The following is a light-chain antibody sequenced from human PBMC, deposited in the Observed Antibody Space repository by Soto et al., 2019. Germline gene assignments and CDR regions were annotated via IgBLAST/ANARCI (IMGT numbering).Light chain of an antibody. CDR1: QSVSSL. V-gene: IGKV3-15*01. Sequence: IMLTQSPATLSVSPGDRATLSCRASQSVSSLLAWYQQKPRQAPRLLIYDTSTRATGTPARFSGSGSGTDFTLTISSLQSEDFAIYYCQQYHNWPYTFGQGTKLEIK. CDR2: DTS. J-gene: IGKJ2*01. CDR3: QQYHNWPYT.